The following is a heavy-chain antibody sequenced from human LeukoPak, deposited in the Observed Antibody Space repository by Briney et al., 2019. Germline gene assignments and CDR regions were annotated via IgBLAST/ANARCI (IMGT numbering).Heavy chain of an antibody. CDR3: AKVGATSYYYYMDV. D-gene: IGHD1-26*01. J-gene: IGHJ6*03. CDR1: GFTFSGYG. CDR2: IWYDGSNK. Sequence: GGSLRLSCAASGFTFSGYGMHWVRQAPGKGLEWVAVIWYDGSNKYYADSVKGRFTISRDNSKNTLYLQMNSLRAEDTAVYYCAKVGATSYYYYMDVWGKGTTVTVSS. V-gene: IGHV3-33*06.